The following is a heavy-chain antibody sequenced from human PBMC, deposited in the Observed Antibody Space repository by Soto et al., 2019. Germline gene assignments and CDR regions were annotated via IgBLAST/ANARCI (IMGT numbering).Heavy chain of an antibody. CDR2: IYSGGGT. V-gene: IGHV3-53*01. J-gene: IGHJ3*02. D-gene: IGHD3-16*02. Sequence: GPLRLSCAASGFTVSSGYMNWVRQAPGKGLEWVSIIYSGGGTYYADSVKGRFTISRDNSKNTLYLQMNSLRAEDTAVYYCARSSGGSYHSHAFDIWGPGTMVTVSS. CDR3: ARSSGGSYHSHAFDI. CDR1: GFTVSSGY.